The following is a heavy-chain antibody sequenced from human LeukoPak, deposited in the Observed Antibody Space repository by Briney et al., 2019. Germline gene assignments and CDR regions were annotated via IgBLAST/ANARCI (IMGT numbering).Heavy chain of an antibody. Sequence: SETLSLTCTVSGYSISSGYYWGWIRQPPGKGLEWIGSIYHSGSTYYNPSLKSRVTISVDTSKNQFSLKLSSVTAADTAVYYCARGATRRSIDIWGQGTMVTVSS. CDR1: GYSISSGYY. V-gene: IGHV4-38-2*02. J-gene: IGHJ3*02. D-gene: IGHD1-26*01. CDR2: IYHSGST. CDR3: ARGATRRSIDI.